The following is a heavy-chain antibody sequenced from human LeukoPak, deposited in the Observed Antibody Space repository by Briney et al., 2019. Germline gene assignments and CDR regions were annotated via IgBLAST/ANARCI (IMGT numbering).Heavy chain of an antibody. CDR1: GGSISSYY. V-gene: IGHV4-4*09. Sequence: SEPLSLTCTVSGGSISSYYWSWIRQPPGKGLEWIGYIYTSGSTNYNPSLKSRVTISVDTSKNQFSLKLSSVTAADTAVYYCARQRSDAFDIWGQGTMVTVSS. D-gene: IGHD6-25*01. CDR2: IYTSGST. CDR3: ARQRSDAFDI. J-gene: IGHJ3*02.